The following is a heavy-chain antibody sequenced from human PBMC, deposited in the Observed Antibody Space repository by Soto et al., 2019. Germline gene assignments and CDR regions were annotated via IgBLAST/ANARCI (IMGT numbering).Heavy chain of an antibody. D-gene: IGHD2-2*01. CDR1: GYTFTGYY. CDR3: ARDFRDSCRGTSCIYFDY. J-gene: IGHJ4*02. Sequence: GASVKVSCKASGYTFTGYYMHWVRQAPGQGLEWMGWINPNSGGTNYAQKFQGRVTMTRDTSISTAYMELSRLRSDDTAVYYCARDFRDSCRGTSCIYFDYWGQGTLVTVSS. V-gene: IGHV1-2*02. CDR2: INPNSGGT.